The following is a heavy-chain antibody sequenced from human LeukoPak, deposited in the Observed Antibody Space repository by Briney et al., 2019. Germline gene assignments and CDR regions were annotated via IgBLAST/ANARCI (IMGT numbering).Heavy chain of an antibody. Sequence: PGGPLRLSCAASGFTFSSYAMHWVRQAPGKGLEWVAVISYDGSNKYYADSVKGLFTISRDNSKNTLYLQMNSLRAEDTAVYYCVRDWDSTLDYWGQGTLVTVSS. CDR2: ISYDGSNK. CDR3: VRDWDSTLDY. J-gene: IGHJ4*02. CDR1: GFTFSSYA. D-gene: IGHD2/OR15-2a*01. V-gene: IGHV3-30*01.